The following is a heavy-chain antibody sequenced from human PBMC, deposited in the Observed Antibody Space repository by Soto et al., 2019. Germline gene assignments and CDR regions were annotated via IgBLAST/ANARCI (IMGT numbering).Heavy chain of an antibody. CDR1: GYSISSGYY. V-gene: IGHV4-38-2*02. Sequence: SETLSLTCAVSGYSISSGYYWGWIRQPPGKGLEWIGSIYHSGSTYYNPSLKSRVTISVDTSKNQFSLKLSSVTAADTAVYYCEREYRTLENDYWGQGTLVTVSS. CDR2: IYHSGST. J-gene: IGHJ4*02. D-gene: IGHD1-26*01. CDR3: EREYRTLENDY.